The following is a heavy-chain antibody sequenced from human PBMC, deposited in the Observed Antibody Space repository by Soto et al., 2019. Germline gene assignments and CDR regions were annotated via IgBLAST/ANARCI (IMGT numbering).Heavy chain of an antibody. V-gene: IGHV3-7*01. CDR3: ARLSWRYGDLDY. D-gene: IGHD4-17*01. Sequence: EVQLVESGGGLVQPGGSLRLSCAASGFTFSSYWMSWVGQVPGKGLEWVANIKQDESEKDYVDSVKGRFTISRDNAKNSLYLQMNRLRAEDTAVYYGARLSWRYGDLDYWGQGTLVTVSS. J-gene: IGHJ4*02. CDR2: IKQDESEK. CDR1: GFTFSSYW.